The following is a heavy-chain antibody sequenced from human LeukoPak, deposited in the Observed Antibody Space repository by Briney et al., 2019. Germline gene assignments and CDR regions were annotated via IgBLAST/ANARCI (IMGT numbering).Heavy chain of an antibody. CDR2: IYYSGST. CDR3: ARVRAVAGTLEPFDY. D-gene: IGHD6-19*01. J-gene: IGHJ4*02. CDR1: GGSISSYY. V-gene: IGHV4-59*01. Sequence: SETLSLTCTVSGGSISSYYWSWIRQPPGKGLEWIGYIYYSGSTNYNPSLKSRVTISVDTPKNQFSLKLSSVTAADTAVYYCARVRAVAGTLEPFDYWGQGTLVTVSS.